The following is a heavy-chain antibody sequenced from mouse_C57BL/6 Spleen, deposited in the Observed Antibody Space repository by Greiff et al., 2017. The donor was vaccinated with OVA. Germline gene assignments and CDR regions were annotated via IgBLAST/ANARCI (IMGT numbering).Heavy chain of an antibody. V-gene: IGHV1-64*01. D-gene: IGHD1-1*01. CDR1: GYTFTSYW. J-gene: IGHJ1*03. Sequence: VQLQQPGAELVKPGASVKLSCKASGYTFTSYWMHWVKQRPGQGLAWIGMIHPNSGSTNYNEKFKSKATLTVDKSSSTAYMQLSSLTSEDSAVYYCARSSYYYGISYWYFDVWGTGTTVTVSS. CDR2: IHPNSGST. CDR3: ARSSYYYGISYWYFDV.